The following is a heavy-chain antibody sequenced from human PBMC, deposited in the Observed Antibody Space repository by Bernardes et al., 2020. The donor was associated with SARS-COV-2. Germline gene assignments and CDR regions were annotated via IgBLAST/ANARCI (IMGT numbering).Heavy chain of an antibody. V-gene: IGHV3-48*03. CDR1: AFTFNNYE. CDR3: ARSNNYGPDY. J-gene: IGHJ4*02. Sequence: GGSLRLSCAASAFTFNNYEMNWVRQAPGKGLEWISYISGSGETIYYADSVKGRFTISRDNAKNSLYLQMSSLRAEDSAVYYCARSNNYGPDYWGQGTLVTVSS. CDR2: ISGSGETI. D-gene: IGHD5-18*01.